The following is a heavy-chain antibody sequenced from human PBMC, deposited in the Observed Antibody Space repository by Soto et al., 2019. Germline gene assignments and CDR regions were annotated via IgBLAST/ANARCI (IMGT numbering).Heavy chain of an antibody. CDR1: GYTCTVYY. Sequence: AASVKVSCKASGYTCTVYYMHWVLQAPGQGLEWMGWINPNSGGTNYAQKFQGWVTMTRDTSISTAYMELSRLRSDDTAVYYCARGGSLWFGELSAYYYGMDVWGQGTTVTVSS. D-gene: IGHD3-10*01. V-gene: IGHV1-2*04. CDR2: INPNSGGT. CDR3: ARGGSLWFGELSAYYYGMDV. J-gene: IGHJ6*02.